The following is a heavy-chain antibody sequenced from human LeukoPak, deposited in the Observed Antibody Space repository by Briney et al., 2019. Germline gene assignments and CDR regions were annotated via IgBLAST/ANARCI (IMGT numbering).Heavy chain of an antibody. CDR3: TARGKNHSGSYSPDERDYMDV. CDR2: IRSKANSYAT. Sequence: GGSLRLSCAASGFTFSGSAMHWVRQASGKGLEWVGRIRSKANSYATAYAASVKGRFTISRDDSKNTAYLQMNSLKTEDTAVYYCTARGKNHSGSYSPDERDYMDVWGKGTTVTVSS. V-gene: IGHV3-73*01. J-gene: IGHJ6*03. CDR1: GFTFSGSA. D-gene: IGHD1-26*01.